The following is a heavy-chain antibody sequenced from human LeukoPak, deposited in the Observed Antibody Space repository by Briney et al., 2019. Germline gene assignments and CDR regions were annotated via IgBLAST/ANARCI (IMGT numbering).Heavy chain of an antibody. CDR3: AKNLYCGGGSCYPSALGMDV. D-gene: IGHD2-15*01. V-gene: IGHV3-23*01. CDR1: GFTFSSYA. CDR2: ISGSGNRT. J-gene: IGHJ6*02. Sequence: GGSLRLSCAASGFTFSSYAMSWVRQAPGKGLEWVSSISGSGNRTYYTDSVKGRFTISRDNSKNTLFLQMNSLRAEDTAVYYCAKNLYCGGGSCYPSALGMDVWGQGTTVTVSS.